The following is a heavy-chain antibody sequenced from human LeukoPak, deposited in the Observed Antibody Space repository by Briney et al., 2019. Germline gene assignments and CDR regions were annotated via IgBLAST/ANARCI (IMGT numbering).Heavy chain of an antibody. CDR3: ARAYDILPTKFDQ. V-gene: IGHV1-2*04. CDR1: GYTFTGYY. Sequence: GASVKVSCKASGYTFTGYYIHWVRQAPGQGLEWMGWINPNSGDTKYAQKFQDWVTMTRDTSISTAYMELSRVRSDDTAVYWCARAYDILPTKFDQWGQGTLVTVSS. D-gene: IGHD3-22*01. CDR2: INPNSGDT. J-gene: IGHJ4*02.